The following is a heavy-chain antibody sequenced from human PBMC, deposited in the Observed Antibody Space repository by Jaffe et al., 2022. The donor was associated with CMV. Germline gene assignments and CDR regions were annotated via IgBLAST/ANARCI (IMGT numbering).Heavy chain of an antibody. CDR1: GGSISSSSYY. CDR3: ARHSPYSSSWYPDY. D-gene: IGHD6-13*01. CDR2: IYYSGST. V-gene: IGHV4-39*01. Sequence: QLQLQESGPGLVKPSETLSLTCTVSGGSISSSSYYWGWIRQPPGKGLEWIGSIYYSGSTYYNPSLKSRVTISVDTSKNQFSLKLSSVTAADTAVYYCARHSPYSSSWYPDYWGQGTLVTVSS. J-gene: IGHJ4*02.